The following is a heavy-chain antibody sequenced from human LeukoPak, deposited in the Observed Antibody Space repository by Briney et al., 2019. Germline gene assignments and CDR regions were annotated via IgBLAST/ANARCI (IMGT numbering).Heavy chain of an antibody. CDR3: MRMRLASPGNVY. CDR1: GFTFSSYA. Sequence: GGSLRLSCAASGFTFSSYAMNWVRQAPGKGLEWVSIVSHDGDSTYYAGSVKGRFTISRDNSKSTLYLQMNNLTAEDTAIYSCMRMRLASPGNVYWGQGTLVTVSS. V-gene: IGHV3-30*04. D-gene: IGHD6-13*01. CDR2: VSHDGDST. J-gene: IGHJ4*02.